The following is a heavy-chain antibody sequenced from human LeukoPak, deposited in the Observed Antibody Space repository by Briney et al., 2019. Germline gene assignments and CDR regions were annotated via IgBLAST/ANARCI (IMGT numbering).Heavy chain of an antibody. V-gene: IGHV4-34*01. CDR3: ARGHRITMIVVNAFDI. J-gene: IGHJ3*02. D-gene: IGHD3-22*01. CDR2: INHSGST. Sequence: SETLSLTCAVYGGSFSGYYWSWIRQPPGKGLEWIGEINHSGSTNYNPSLKRRVTISVDTSKNQFSLKLSSVTAADTAVYYCARGHRITMIVVNAFDIWGQGTMVTVSS. CDR1: GGSFSGYY.